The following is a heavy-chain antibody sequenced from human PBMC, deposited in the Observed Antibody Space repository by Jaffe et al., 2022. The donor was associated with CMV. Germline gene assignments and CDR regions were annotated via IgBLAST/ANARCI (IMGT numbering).Heavy chain of an antibody. CDR2: IYYSGST. J-gene: IGHJ5*02. CDR1: GGSISSGGYY. D-gene: IGHD3-10*01. V-gene: IGHV4-31*03. Sequence: QVQLQESGPGLVKPSQTLSLTCTVSGGSISSGGYYWSWIRQHPGKGLEWIGYIYYSGSTYYNPSLKSRVTISVDTSKNQFSLKLSSVTAADTAVYYCARSAYGSGSYPHENWFDPWGQGTLVTVSS. CDR3: ARSAYGSGSYPHENWFDP.